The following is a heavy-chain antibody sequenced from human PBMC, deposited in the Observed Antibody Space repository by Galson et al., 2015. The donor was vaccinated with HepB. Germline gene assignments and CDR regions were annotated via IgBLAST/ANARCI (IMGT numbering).Heavy chain of an antibody. J-gene: IGHJ4*02. V-gene: IGHV1-2*02. CDR3: ARDLSGSEYDFWSGSPFDY. CDR2: INPNSGGT. D-gene: IGHD3-3*01. CDR1: GYTFTGYY. Sequence: SCAASGYTFTGYYMHWVRQAPGQGLEWMGWINPNSGGTNYAQKFQGRVTMTRDTSISTAYMELSRLRSDDTAVYYCARDLSGSEYDFWSGSPFDYWGQGTLVTVSS.